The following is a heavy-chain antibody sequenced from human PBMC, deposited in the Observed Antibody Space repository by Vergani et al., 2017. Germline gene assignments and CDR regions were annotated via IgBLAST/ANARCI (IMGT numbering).Heavy chain of an antibody. CDR2: INHSGST. Sequence: QVQLQQWGAGLLKPSETLSLTCAVYGGSFSGYYWSWIRQPPGKGLEWIGEINHSGSTYYNPSLKSRVTISVDTSKNQFSLKLSSVTAADTAVYYCAGAEDTATPIDYWGQGTLVTVSS. CDR1: GGSFSGYY. J-gene: IGHJ4*02. CDR3: AGAEDTATPIDY. V-gene: IGHV4-34*01. D-gene: IGHD5-18*01.